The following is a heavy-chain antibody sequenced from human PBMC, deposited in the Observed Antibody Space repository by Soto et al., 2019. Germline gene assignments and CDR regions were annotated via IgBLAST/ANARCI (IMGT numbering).Heavy chain of an antibody. CDR2: IRGSGGGT. CDR3: AKASGRVHYRMHV. J-gene: IGHJ6*02. CDR1: GFPFSMFA. Sequence: EVQVLESGGGSVQPGGSLRLSCAASGFPFSMFAMNWVRQAPGKGLEWVSGIRGSGGGTYYADSVKGRFTISRDDSRNMLYLEMNTLRGEDTAVYYCAKASGRVHYRMHVWGQATTVTVSS. D-gene: IGHD3-10*01. V-gene: IGHV3-23*01.